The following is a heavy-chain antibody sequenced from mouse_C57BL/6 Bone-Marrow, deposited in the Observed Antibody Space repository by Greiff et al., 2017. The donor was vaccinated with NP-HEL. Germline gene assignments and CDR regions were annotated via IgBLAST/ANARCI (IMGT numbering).Heavy chain of an antibody. J-gene: IGHJ2*01. CDR3: ARKAWYFDY. CDR2: INPNNGGT. V-gene: IGHV1-26*01. Sequence: QLQQSGPELVKPGASVKISCKASGYTFTDYYMNWVKQSHGKSLEWIGDINPNNGGTSYNQKFKGKATLTVDKSSSTAYMELRSLTSEDSAVYYCARKAWYFDYWGQGTTLTVSS. D-gene: IGHD3-2*02. CDR1: GYTFTDYY.